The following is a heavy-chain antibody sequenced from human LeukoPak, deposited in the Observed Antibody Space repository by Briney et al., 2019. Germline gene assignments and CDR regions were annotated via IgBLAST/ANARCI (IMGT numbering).Heavy chain of an antibody. V-gene: IGHV3-30*03. CDR1: GFTFSSYG. CDR2: ISYDGSNK. CDR3: ARASGSSYYFDY. D-gene: IGHD6-6*01. Sequence: GGSLRLSCAASGFTFSSYGMHWVRQAPGKGLEWVAVISYDGSNKYYADSVKGRFTISRDNSKNTLYLQMNSLRAEDTAVYYCARASGSSYYFDYWGQGTLVTVSS. J-gene: IGHJ4*02.